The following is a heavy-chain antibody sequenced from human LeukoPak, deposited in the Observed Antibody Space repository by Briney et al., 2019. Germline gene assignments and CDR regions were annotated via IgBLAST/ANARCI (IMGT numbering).Heavy chain of an antibody. Sequence: SETLSLTCTVSGGSIINYYWSWFRQPPGKGLEWIGYIYYSGSTNYSPSLRSRLTMSVDTSKNQFSLKLSSVTAADTAVYYCAGETAVAETIDYWGQGTLVTVSS. J-gene: IGHJ4*02. CDR3: AGETAVAETIDY. CDR1: GGSIINYY. V-gene: IGHV4-59*12. CDR2: IYYSGST. D-gene: IGHD6-19*01.